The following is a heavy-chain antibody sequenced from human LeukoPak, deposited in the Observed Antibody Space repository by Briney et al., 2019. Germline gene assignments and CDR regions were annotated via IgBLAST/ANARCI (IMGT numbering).Heavy chain of an antibody. Sequence: GSSVKVSCKASGYTFTSYYMHWVRQAPGQGLEWMGIINPSGGSTSYAQKFQGRVTMTTDTSTSTAYMELKSLRSDETAVYYCARGGHRRYYYTSGSAFDPWGQGTLVTVSS. CDR3: ARGGHRRYYYTSGSAFDP. J-gene: IGHJ5*02. CDR1: GYTFTSYY. D-gene: IGHD3-10*01. V-gene: IGHV1-46*01. CDR2: INPSGGST.